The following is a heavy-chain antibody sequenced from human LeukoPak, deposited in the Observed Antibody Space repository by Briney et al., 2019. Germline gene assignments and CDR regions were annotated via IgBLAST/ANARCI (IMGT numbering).Heavy chain of an antibody. CDR2: ISGSGGST. CDR1: GFTFSSYA. CDR3: AKGTVAPPGSVVVYYYYYMDV. J-gene: IGHJ6*03. Sequence: GGSLRLSCAASGFTFSSYAMSWVRQAPGKGLEWVSAISGSGGSTYYADSVKGRFTISRDNFKNTLYLQMNSLRAEDTAVYYCAKGTVAPPGSVVVYYYYYMDVWGKGTTVTVSS. D-gene: IGHD6-6*01. V-gene: IGHV3-23*01.